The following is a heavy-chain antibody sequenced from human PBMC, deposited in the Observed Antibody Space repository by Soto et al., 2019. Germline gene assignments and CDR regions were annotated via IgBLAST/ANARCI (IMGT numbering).Heavy chain of an antibody. J-gene: IGHJ6*02. CDR3: AKADDFWSGYHIYYYYGMDV. CDR1: GFTFSEYS. Sequence: PGGALRLSCAASGFTFSEYSMNWVRQAPGKGLEWIAYFSRSRSSDIIYYADSVEGRFTVSRDNAKNSLFLQMNSLRAEDTAVYYCAKADDFWSGYHIYYYYGMDVWGQGTTVTVSS. CDR2: FSRSRSSDII. D-gene: IGHD3-3*01. V-gene: IGHV3-48*01.